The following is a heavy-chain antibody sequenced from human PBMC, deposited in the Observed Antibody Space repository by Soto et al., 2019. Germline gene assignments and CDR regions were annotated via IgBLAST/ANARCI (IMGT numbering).Heavy chain of an antibody. V-gene: IGHV3-23*01. CDR2: ISGSGGST. CDR1: GLTFSSYA. Sequence: LRLSCAASGLTFSSYAMSWVRQAPWKGLEWVSAISGSGGSTYYTDSVKGRFTISRDNSKNTLYLQMNSLRAEDTAVYYCAKVRDSSGWYVYFDYWGQGTLVTVSS. CDR3: AKVRDSSGWYVYFDY. J-gene: IGHJ4*02. D-gene: IGHD6-19*01.